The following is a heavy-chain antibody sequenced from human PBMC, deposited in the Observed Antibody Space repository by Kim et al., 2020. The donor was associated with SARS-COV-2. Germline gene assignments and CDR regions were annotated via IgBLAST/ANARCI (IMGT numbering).Heavy chain of an antibody. J-gene: IGHJ4*02. V-gene: IGHV3-74*01. CDR3: ARRQFTSGWYYFDY. CDR2: INSDGTTT. Sequence: GGSLTLSCAASGFTFSSHWMHWVRQAPGKGLVWVSRINSDGTTTSYGDSVKGRFTISRDNAKNTLYLQMNSLTAEDTAVYYCARRQFTSGWYYFDYWGQG. CDR1: GFTFSSHW. D-gene: IGHD6-19*01.